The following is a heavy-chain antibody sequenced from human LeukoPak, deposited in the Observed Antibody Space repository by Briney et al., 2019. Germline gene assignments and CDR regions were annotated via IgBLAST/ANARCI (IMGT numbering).Heavy chain of an antibody. J-gene: IGHJ4*02. CDR2: INPNSGGT. D-gene: IGHD2-15*01. CDR3: ARDPDLGYCSGGSCYWGDY. Sequence: ASVKVSCKASGYTFTGYYMHWVRQAPGQGLEWMGWINPNSGGTNYAQKFQGRVTMTRDTSISTAYMELSRLRSDDTAVYYCARDPDLGYCSGGSCYWGDYWGQGTLVTVSS. CDR1: GYTFTGYY. V-gene: IGHV1-2*02.